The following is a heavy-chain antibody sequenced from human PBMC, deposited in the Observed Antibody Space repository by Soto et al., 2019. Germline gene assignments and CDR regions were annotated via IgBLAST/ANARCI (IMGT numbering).Heavy chain of an antibody. CDR3: TGGYGSGTAIYYYYYGMDV. D-gene: IGHD3-10*01. CDR1: GFTFGDYA. J-gene: IGHJ6*02. Sequence: GGSLSLSCTASGFTFGDYAMSWFRQAPGKGPEWVGFIRSKAYGGTTEYAASVKGRFTISRDDSKSIAYLQMNSLKTEDTAVYYCTGGYGSGTAIYYYYYGMDVWGQGTTVTVSS. V-gene: IGHV3-49*03. CDR2: IRSKAYGGTT.